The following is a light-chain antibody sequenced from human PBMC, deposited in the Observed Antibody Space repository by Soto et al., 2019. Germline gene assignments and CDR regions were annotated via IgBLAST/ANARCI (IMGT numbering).Light chain of an antibody. Sequence: DIQMTQSPSFLSASIGDRVTITCRASQDIRDALGWYQQRPGKAPKRLIYGASTLQSGVPSRFSGSGSGTEFTLTVSGLQPEDFATYYCLQHNSYPRTFGQGTKVDIK. CDR3: LQHNSYPRT. J-gene: IGKJ1*01. CDR2: GAS. CDR1: QDIRDA. V-gene: IGKV1-17*01.